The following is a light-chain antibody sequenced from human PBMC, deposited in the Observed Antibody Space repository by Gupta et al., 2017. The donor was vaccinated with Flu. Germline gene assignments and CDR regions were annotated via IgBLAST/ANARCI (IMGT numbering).Light chain of an antibody. Sequence: QSVLAQPPSASGTPGQRVTISCSGSSSNVGSNAVHWYQQVPGTAPKLLIYDNNQRPSGVPDRFSGSKSGTSASLAISGLQPEDEAHYYCAAWDDSLNGHYVFGTGTEVTVL. V-gene: IGLV1-44*01. CDR3: AAWDDSLNGHYV. J-gene: IGLJ1*01. CDR2: DNN. CDR1: SSNVGSNA.